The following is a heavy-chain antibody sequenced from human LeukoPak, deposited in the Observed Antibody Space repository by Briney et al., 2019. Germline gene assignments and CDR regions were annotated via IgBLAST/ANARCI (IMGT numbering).Heavy chain of an antibody. CDR1: GFTFSSYA. V-gene: IGHV3-30*01. J-gene: IGHJ4*02. CDR2: ISYDGTNK. Sequence: GGSLTLSCAASGFTFSSYALQWVRQAPGKGLEWVAVISYDGTNKYHADSVKGRFTISRDNSKNTLYLQMNSLRAEDTAVYYCARDSTYYYDSGSSGPHYFDYWGQGTLVTVSS. D-gene: IGHD3-10*01. CDR3: ARDSTYYYDSGSSGPHYFDY.